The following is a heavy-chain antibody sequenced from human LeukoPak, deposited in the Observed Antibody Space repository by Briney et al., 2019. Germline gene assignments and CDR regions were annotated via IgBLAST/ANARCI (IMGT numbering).Heavy chain of an antibody. CDR1: GFTFSSYG. J-gene: IGHJ4*02. CDR3: AKXXXLLXXGELCYXDX. Sequence: GGSLRLSCAASGFTFSSYGMHWVRQAPGKGLEWVAFIRYDGSNKYYADSVKGRFTISRDNSKNTLYLQMNSLRAEDTAVYYCAKXXXLLXXGELCYXDXWGQGTXXXVSS. D-gene: IGHD3-10*01. CDR2: IRYDGSNK. V-gene: IGHV3-30*02.